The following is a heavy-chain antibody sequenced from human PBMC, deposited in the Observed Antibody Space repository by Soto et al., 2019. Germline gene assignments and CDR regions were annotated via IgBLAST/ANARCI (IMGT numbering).Heavy chain of an antibody. CDR3: ARCSSITCHKNAMDV. Sequence: HPGGSLRLSCAASGFTFSNYVMHWVRQAPGKGLEWVAVISSHGGVQYYEDSGRGRFTISRDNAKNTLYLQMNSLRAEDTAVYNCARCSSITCHKNAMDVWGQGTTVTVSS. CDR2: ISSHGGVQ. D-gene: IGHD2-2*01. V-gene: IGHV3-30*03. CDR1: GFTFSNYV. J-gene: IGHJ6*02.